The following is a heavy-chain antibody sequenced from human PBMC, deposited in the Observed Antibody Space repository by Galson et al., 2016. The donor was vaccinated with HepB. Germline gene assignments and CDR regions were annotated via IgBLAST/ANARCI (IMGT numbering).Heavy chain of an antibody. D-gene: IGHD2-2*01. CDR1: GYTFSNYA. CDR2: INAGNGNT. Sequence: SVKVSCKASGYTFSNYAVHWVRQAPGQTFEWMGWINAGNGNTKYSQKFQDRVTLTRDTSATTLYMQLSSLRSEDTAVYYCARAAYCSSSSCPDAFDVWGQGTMVTVSS. CDR3: ARAAYCSSSSCPDAFDV. J-gene: IGHJ3*01. V-gene: IGHV1-3*01.